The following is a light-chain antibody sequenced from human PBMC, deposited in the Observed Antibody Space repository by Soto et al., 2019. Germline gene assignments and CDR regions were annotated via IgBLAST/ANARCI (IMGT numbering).Light chain of an antibody. CDR3: QQYNRFSWT. J-gene: IGKJ1*01. Sequence: DIQMTQSPSTLSASVGDRVTITCRASQSIDNWLAWYQQKPGKAPNLLIYKASLLQSGVPSRFSGSGSGTEFTLTISSLQPDDVGSYFCQQYNRFSWTFGQGTKVEIK. CDR2: KAS. CDR1: QSIDNW. V-gene: IGKV1-5*03.